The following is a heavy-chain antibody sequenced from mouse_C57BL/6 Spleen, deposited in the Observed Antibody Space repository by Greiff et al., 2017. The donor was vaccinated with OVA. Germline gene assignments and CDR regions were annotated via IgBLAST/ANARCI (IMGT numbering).Heavy chain of an antibody. V-gene: IGHV7-3*01. D-gene: IGHD3-2*02. CDR3: ARSPSGNYAMDY. J-gene: IGHJ4*01. CDR2: IRNKANGYTT. CDR1: GFTFTDYY. Sequence: EVQRVESGGGLVQPGGSLSLSCAASGFTFTDYYMSWVRQPPGKALEWLGFIRNKANGYTTEYSASVKGRFTISRDNSQSILYLQMNALRAEDSATYYCARSPSGNYAMDYWGQGTSVTVSS.